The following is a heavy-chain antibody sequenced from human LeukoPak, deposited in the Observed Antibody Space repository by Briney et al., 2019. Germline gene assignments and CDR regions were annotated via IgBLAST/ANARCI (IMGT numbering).Heavy chain of an antibody. CDR2: INPSGGST. J-gene: IGHJ5*02. CDR3: ARDWGGYRSSTSCHGNWFDP. D-gene: IGHD2-2*01. Sequence: ASVKVSCKASGYTFTSYYMHWVRQAPGQGLEWMGIINPSGGSTSYAQKFQGRVTMTRDTSTSTVYMELSSLRSEDTAVYYCARDWGGYRSSTSCHGNWFDPWGQGTLVTVSS. CDR1: GYTFTSYY. V-gene: IGHV1-46*01.